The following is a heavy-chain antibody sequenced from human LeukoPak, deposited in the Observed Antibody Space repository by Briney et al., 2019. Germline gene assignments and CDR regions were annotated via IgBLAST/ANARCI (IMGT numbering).Heavy chain of an antibody. D-gene: IGHD3-10*01. Sequence: SETLSLTCTVSGGSISSSSYYWAWIRQPPGKGLEYIGSYSGSTYYNPSLKSRVTISVDTSKEQFSLKLSSVTAADTAVYYCARSSYGAGSKPYWVDYWGQGTLVTVSS. V-gene: IGHV4-39*01. J-gene: IGHJ4*02. CDR1: GGSISSSSYY. CDR3: ARSSYGAGSKPYWVDY. CDR2: YSGST.